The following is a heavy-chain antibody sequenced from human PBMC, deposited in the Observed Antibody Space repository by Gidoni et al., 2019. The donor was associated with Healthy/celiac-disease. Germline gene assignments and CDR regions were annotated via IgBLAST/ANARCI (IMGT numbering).Heavy chain of an antibody. D-gene: IGHD2-15*01. CDR3: ARIYESPGSYYYMDV. V-gene: IGHV1-69*02. CDR1: VGTFISYT. Sequence: QVQLVQSGAEVKKPGSSVKVSSKASVGTFISYTISWVRQAPGQGLEWMGRIIPILGIANYAQKFQGRVTITADKSTSTAYMELSSLRSEDTAVYYCARIYESPGSYYYMDVWGKGTTVTVSS. CDR2: IIPILGIA. J-gene: IGHJ6*03.